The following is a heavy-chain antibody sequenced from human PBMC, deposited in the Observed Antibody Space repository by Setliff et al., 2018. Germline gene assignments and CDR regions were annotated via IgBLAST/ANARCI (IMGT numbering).Heavy chain of an antibody. V-gene: IGHV1-69*10. Sequence: GASVKVSCKASGGTFSSYAISWVRQAPGQGLEWMGGIIPILGIANYAQKFQGKVTITADKSTSTAYMELSSLRSEDTAVYYCATYLTVLNKGWFDYWGQGTLVTVSS. CDR1: GGTFSSYA. CDR2: IIPILGIA. D-gene: IGHD4-17*01. J-gene: IGHJ4*02. CDR3: ATYLTVLNKGWFDY.